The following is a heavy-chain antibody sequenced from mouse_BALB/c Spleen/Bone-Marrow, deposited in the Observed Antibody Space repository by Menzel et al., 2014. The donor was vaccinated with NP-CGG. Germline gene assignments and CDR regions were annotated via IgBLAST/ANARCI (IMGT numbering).Heavy chain of an antibody. J-gene: IGHJ4*01. Sequence: LQESGAELMKPGASVKISCKATGYTFSSYWIEWVKQRPGHGLEWIAEILPGSDRTNYTEKFKGKATFTADTSSNTAFMQLRSVTSEDSVVYFCASWGCDGYCYGMGYWGQGTPVTVSS. D-gene: IGHD2-3*01. CDR3: ASWGCDGYCYGMGY. CDR2: ILPGSDRT. CDR1: GYTFSSYW. V-gene: IGHV1-9*01.